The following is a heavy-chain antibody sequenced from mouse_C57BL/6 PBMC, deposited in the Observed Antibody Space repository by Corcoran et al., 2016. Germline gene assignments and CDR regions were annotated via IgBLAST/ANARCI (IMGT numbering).Heavy chain of an antibody. CDR1: GYTFTDYY. CDR2: INPNNGGT. J-gene: IGHJ3*01. Sequence: EVQLQQSGPELVKPGASVKISCKASGYTFTDYYMNWVKQSHGKSLEWIGDINPNNGGTSYNQKFKGKATLTVDKSSSTAYMELRSLTSEDSAVYYCAGYYSRFAYWGQGTLVTVSA. V-gene: IGHV1-26*01. D-gene: IGHD2-5*01. CDR3: AGYYSRFAY.